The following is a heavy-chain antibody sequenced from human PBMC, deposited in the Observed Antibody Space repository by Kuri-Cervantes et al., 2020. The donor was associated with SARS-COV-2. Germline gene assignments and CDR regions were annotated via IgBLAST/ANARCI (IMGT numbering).Heavy chain of an antibody. Sequence: GGSLRLSCAASGFTFSSYAMSWVRQASGKGLEWVSAISGSGGSTYYADSVKGRFTISRDNSKNTLYLQMNSLRAEDTAVYYCARDGGLAAAGKFDYWGQGTLVTVSS. CDR2: ISGSGGST. CDR1: GFTFSSYA. J-gene: IGHJ4*02. D-gene: IGHD6-13*01. CDR3: ARDGGLAAAGKFDY. V-gene: IGHV3-23*01.